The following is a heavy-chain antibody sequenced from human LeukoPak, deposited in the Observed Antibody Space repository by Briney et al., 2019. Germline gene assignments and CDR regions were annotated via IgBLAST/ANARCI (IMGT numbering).Heavy chain of an antibody. CDR2: ISTYNGDT. CDR1: GYTFTSHG. V-gene: IGHV1-18*01. J-gene: IGHJ4*02. D-gene: IGHD3-22*01. Sequence: ASVTVSCKTSGYTFTSHGINWVRQAPGQGLEWMGWISTYNGDTNSAQKFQGRVTLTTDTSTSTAYMELRSLRSDDTAVYYCARAGRHYYDSSGSPFDYWGQGTLVTVSS. CDR3: ARAGRHYYDSSGSPFDY.